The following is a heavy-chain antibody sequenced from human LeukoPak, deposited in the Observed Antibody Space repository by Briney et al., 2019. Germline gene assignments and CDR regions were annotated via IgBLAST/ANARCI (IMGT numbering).Heavy chain of an antibody. V-gene: IGHV3-48*03. D-gene: IGHD3-22*01. CDR1: GFTFSSYE. CDR2: ISSSGSTI. CDR3: ARGLFLSGYLDAFDI. J-gene: IGHJ3*02. Sequence: PGGSLRLSCAASGFTFSSYEMNWVRQAPGKGLEWVSYISSSGSTIYYADSVKGRCTISRDNSKNTLYLQMNSLRVEDTANYYCARGLFLSGYLDAFDIWGQGTVVTVSS.